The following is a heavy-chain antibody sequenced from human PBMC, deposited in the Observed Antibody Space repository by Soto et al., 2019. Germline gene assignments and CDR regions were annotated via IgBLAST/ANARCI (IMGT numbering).Heavy chain of an antibody. Sequence: QVQLVESGGGVVQPGRSLRLSCAASGFTFSSYGMHWVRQAPGKGLEWVAVISYDGSNKYYADSVKGRFTISRDNSKNTLYLQMNSLSAEDTAVYYCAKGDSSSPLFDYWGQGTLVTVSS. CDR2: ISYDGSNK. CDR1: GFTFSSYG. J-gene: IGHJ4*02. V-gene: IGHV3-30*18. CDR3: AKGDSSSPLFDY. D-gene: IGHD6-6*01.